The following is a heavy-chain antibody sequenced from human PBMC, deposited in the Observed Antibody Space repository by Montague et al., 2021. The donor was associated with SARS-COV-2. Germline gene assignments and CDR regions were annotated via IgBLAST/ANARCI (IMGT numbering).Heavy chain of an antibody. V-gene: IGHV3-23*01. D-gene: IGHD3-10*01. J-gene: IGHJ6*02. Sequence: LSLSFAASGFTFSNSAMNWVRQAPGKGLEWVSGSSGSDGGTHYADSVKGRFTISRDNSKNVLYLQVNSLRAEDTALYYCAKDSYYYGLGYGMDVWGQGTTVTVSS. CDR3: AKDSYYYGLGYGMDV. CDR2: SSGSDGGT. CDR1: GFTFSNSA.